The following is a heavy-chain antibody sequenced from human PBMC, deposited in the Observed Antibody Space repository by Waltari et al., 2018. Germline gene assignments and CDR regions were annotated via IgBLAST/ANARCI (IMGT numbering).Heavy chain of an antibody. CDR2: ISYDGSKK. D-gene: IGHD4-17*01. V-gene: IGHV3-30*18. CDR3: AKGSWVTTSRYYGMDV. CDR1: GFTFSSYD. J-gene: IGHJ6*02. Sequence: QVQLVESGGGVVQPGRSLKLSCAASGFTFSSYDMHWVRQAPGKGVEWVEIISYDGSKKFYADSVKGRFTISRDNSKNTLYVQMNSLRDEDTAVYYCAKGSWVTTSRYYGMDVWGQGTTVTVSS.